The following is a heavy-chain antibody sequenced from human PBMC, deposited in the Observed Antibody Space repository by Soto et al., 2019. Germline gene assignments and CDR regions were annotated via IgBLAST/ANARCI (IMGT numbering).Heavy chain of an antibody. J-gene: IGHJ6*02. V-gene: IGHV4-31*03. D-gene: IGHD2-2*01. Sequence: PSETLSLTCTVSGRSISSGGYYWSWIRQPPGKGLEWIGYIYYSGSTYYNPSLKSRVTISVDTSKNQFSLKLSSVTAADTAVYYCARASVVPAEYYYYGMDVWGQGTTVTVSS. CDR2: IYYSGST. CDR1: GRSISSGGYY. CDR3: ARASVVPAEYYYYGMDV.